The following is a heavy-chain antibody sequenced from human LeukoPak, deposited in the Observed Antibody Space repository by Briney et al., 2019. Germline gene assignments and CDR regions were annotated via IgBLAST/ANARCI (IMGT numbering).Heavy chain of an antibody. D-gene: IGHD6-13*01. CDR2: ISYDGTNK. J-gene: IGHJ5*02. Sequence: GGSLRLSCAASGFTFSSYGRQCVRQAPGKGLEWVTFISYDGTNKYYADSVKGRFTISRDNSKNTVYLQMNSLRPEDTAVYYYPKGSAGTGVGWSDPRGQGTLVIVSS. CDR3: PKGSAGTGVGWSDP. V-gene: IGHV3-30*02. CDR1: GFTFSSYG.